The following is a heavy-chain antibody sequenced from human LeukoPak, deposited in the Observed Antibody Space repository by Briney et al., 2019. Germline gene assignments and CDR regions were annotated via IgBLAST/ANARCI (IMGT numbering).Heavy chain of an antibody. D-gene: IGHD3-22*01. CDR2: INSGGSRT. J-gene: IGHJ6*02. V-gene: IGHV3-74*01. Sequence: QSGGSLRLSCAASGFTFSSNWMHWVRQAPGEGLVWVSQINSGGSRTRYADSVKGRLTISRDNAKNTLYLQMNKLRVEDTAVYYCVRDWPRGGWDDSRDYNYYGMDVWGQGTTVTVSS. CDR3: VRDWPRGGWDDSRDYNYYGMDV. CDR1: GFTFSSNW.